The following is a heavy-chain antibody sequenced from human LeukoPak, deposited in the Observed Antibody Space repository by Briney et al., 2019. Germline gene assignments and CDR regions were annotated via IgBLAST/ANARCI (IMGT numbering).Heavy chain of an antibody. V-gene: IGHV3-7*01. D-gene: IGHD1-26*01. Sequence: GGSLTLSCVASGFAFSSYWMIWVPQAPGKGLEWVANIKQDGGEKYYVDSVKGRFTISRDNAKNSLFLQMNSLRVEDTAVYYCARLGGSYYTYWGQGTLVTVSS. J-gene: IGHJ4*02. CDR1: GFAFSSYW. CDR3: ARLGGSYYTY. CDR2: IKQDGGEK.